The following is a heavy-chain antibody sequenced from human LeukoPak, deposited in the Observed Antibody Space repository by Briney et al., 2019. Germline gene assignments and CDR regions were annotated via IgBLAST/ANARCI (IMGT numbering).Heavy chain of an antibody. J-gene: IGHJ4*02. CDR2: SNPSGGRT. CDR3: TRELGGSYFDY. D-gene: IGHD1-26*01. CDR1: GYTFTGYY. Sequence: ASVKVSCKASGYTFTGYYMHWVRQAPGQGLEWMGVSNPSGGRTTYAQKFQDRVTMTRDTSTSTVYMELSSLRIEDTAVYYCTRELGGSYFDYWGQGTLVTVSS. V-gene: IGHV1-46*01.